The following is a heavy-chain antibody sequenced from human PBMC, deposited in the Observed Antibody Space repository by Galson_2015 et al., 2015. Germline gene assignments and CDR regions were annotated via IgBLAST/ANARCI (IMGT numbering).Heavy chain of an antibody. D-gene: IGHD7-27*01. CDR2: IYTSGST. Sequence: TLSLTCTVSGGSISSGSYYWSWIRQPAGKGLEWIGRIYTSGSTNYNPSLKSRVTISVDTSKNQFSLKLSSVTAADTAVYYCARNEGLALGFDYWGQGTLVTVSS. CDR1: GGSISSGSYY. J-gene: IGHJ4*02. V-gene: IGHV4-61*02. CDR3: ARNEGLALGFDY.